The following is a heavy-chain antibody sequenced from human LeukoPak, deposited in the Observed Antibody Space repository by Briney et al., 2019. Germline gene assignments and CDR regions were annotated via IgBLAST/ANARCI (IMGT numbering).Heavy chain of an antibody. D-gene: IGHD6-19*01. V-gene: IGHV1-46*01. CDR2: INPSGGGT. Sequence: ASVKVSCEASGYTFTSYYIRWVRQAPGQGLEWMGIINPSGGGTGYAQKFQGRVTMTRDTSTSTVYMELSSLRSEDTAVYYCARDRYSSGWYLFDYWGQGTLVTVSS. CDR1: GYTFTSYY. CDR3: ARDRYSSGWYLFDY. J-gene: IGHJ4*02.